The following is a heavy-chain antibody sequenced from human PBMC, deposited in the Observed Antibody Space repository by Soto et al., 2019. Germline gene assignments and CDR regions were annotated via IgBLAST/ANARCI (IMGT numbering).Heavy chain of an antibody. CDR3: AATYDILTGYYPTFDY. J-gene: IGHJ4*02. D-gene: IGHD3-9*01. CDR2: IVVGSGNT. Sequence: SVKVSCKASGFTFTSSAVQWVRQARGQRLEWIGWIVVGSGNTNYAQKFRERVTITRDMSTSTAYMELSSLRSEDTAVYYCAATYDILTGYYPTFDYWGQGTLVTVS. V-gene: IGHV1-58*01. CDR1: GFTFTSSA.